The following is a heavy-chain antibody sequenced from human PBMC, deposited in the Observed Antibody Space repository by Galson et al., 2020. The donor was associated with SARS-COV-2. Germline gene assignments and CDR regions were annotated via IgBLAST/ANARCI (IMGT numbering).Heavy chain of an antibody. Sequence: HGESLKISCKGSGYNFASYWIGWVRQMPGKGPEWMAIIYPGDSDIRYSPSFEGQVTISADESISTAYLQWNSLKASDTAMYYCARSIKVGVCQDWGQGTLVTVSS. V-gene: IGHV5-51*01. CDR3: ARSIKVGVCQD. CDR2: IYPGDSDI. CDR1: GYNFASYW. J-gene: IGHJ4*02. D-gene: IGHD1-26*01.